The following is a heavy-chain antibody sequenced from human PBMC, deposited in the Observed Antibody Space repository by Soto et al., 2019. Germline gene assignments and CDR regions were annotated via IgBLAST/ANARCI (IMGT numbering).Heavy chain of an antibody. Sequence: ASVKVSCKASGYTFTSYAMHWVRQAPGQRLEWMGWINADNGNTKYSQKFQGRVTITRDTSSSTAYTELSSLRSEDTAVYYCARGSRSAGTASDYYYGMDVWGQGTMVTVCS. CDR2: INADNGNT. D-gene: IGHD6-13*01. CDR3: ARGSRSAGTASDYYYGMDV. CDR1: GYTFTSYA. J-gene: IGHJ6*01. V-gene: IGHV1-3*01.